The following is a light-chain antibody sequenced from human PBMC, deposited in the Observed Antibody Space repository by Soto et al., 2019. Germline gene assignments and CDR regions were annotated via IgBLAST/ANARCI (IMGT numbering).Light chain of an antibody. V-gene: IGLV2-11*01. J-gene: IGLJ1*01. CDR1: SSDVGDYNY. CDR2: DVN. Sequence: QSVLTQPRSVSGSPGQSVTISCTGTSSDVGDYNYVSWYQHHPGKGPKLMIYDVNKRPSGVPDRFSGSKSGNTASLTISGLQADDEADYFCCSYAGSYTLYVFGSGTKVTVL. CDR3: CSYAGSYTLYV.